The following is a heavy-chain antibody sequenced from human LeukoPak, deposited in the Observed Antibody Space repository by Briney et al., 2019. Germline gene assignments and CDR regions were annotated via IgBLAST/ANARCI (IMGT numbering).Heavy chain of an antibody. J-gene: IGHJ5*02. V-gene: IGHV4-59*08. CDR3: AREIAVAGTNWFDP. CDR2: IYYSGST. Sequence: PSETLSLTCTVSGGSLSSCYWSWIRQPPGQGLESIGYIYYSGSTNYNPSLKSRVTISVDTSKNQFSLKLSSVTAADTAVYYCAREIAVAGTNWFDPWGQGTLVTVSS. D-gene: IGHD6-19*01. CDR1: GGSLSSCY.